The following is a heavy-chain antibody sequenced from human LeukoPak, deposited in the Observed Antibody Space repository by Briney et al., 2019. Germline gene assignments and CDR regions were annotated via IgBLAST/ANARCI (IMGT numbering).Heavy chain of an antibody. J-gene: IGHJ3*02. D-gene: IGHD1-26*01. Sequence: SETLSLTCTVSGGSISSYHWSWIRQPPGKGLEWIGHIYYSGSTNYNPSLKSRLTISVDMSKNQFSLKLSSVTAADTAVYYCARDRGWELSPAFDIWGQGTMVTVSS. CDR1: GGSISSYH. CDR2: IYYSGST. CDR3: ARDRGWELSPAFDI. V-gene: IGHV4-59*12.